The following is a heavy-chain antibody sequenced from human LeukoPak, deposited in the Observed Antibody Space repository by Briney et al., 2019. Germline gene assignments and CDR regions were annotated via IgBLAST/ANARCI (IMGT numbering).Heavy chain of an antibody. J-gene: IGHJ4*02. V-gene: IGHV3-74*01. CDR2: INSDGYST. Sequence: PGGSLRLSCAASGFTFTSYAMSWVRQAPGKGLVWVSRINSDGYSTAYADSVKGRFTISRDNAKNTLYLQMNSLRAEGTAVYYCVRLVAVPDAYFDYWGQGTLVTVSS. CDR3: VRLVAVPDAYFDY. CDR1: GFTFTSYA. D-gene: IGHD2-2*01.